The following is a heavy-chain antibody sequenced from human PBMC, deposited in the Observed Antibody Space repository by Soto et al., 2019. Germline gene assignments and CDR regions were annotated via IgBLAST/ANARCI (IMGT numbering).Heavy chain of an antibody. CDR2: INPNSGGT. Sequence: ASVKVSCKASGYTFTGYYMHWVRQAPGQGLEWMGWINPNSGGTNYAQKFQGRVTMTRDTSISTAYMELSRLRSDDTAVYYCARVSGIAVVTATQGYWGQGTLVTV. CDR1: GYTFTGYY. D-gene: IGHD2-21*02. J-gene: IGHJ4*02. V-gene: IGHV1-2*02. CDR3: ARVSGIAVVTATQGY.